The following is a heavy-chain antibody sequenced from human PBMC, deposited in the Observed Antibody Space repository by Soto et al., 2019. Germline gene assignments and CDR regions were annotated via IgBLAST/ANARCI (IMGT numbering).Heavy chain of an antibody. Sequence: SETLSLTCTVSGGSISSSSYYWGWIRQPPGKGLEWIGSIYYSGSTYYNPSLKSRVTISVDTSKNQFSLKLSSVTAADTAVYYCARRGGRVPAAIYFGRAPYYFDYWGQGTLVTVSS. V-gene: IGHV4-39*01. J-gene: IGHJ4*02. CDR3: ARRGGRVPAAIYFGRAPYYFDY. D-gene: IGHD2-2*01. CDR2: IYYSGST. CDR1: GGSISSSSYY.